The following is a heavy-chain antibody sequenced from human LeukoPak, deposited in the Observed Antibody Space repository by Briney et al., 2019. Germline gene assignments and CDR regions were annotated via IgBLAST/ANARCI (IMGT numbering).Heavy chain of an antibody. Sequence: ASGKVSCKASGYIFTSYGISWVRQAPGQGLEWMGWISAYNGNTNYAQKLQGRVTMTTDTSTSTAYMELRSLRSDDTAVYYCARSMAAADPGDYWGQGTLVTVSS. D-gene: IGHD6-13*01. CDR2: ISAYNGNT. CDR3: ARSMAAADPGDY. CDR1: GYIFTSYG. V-gene: IGHV1-18*01. J-gene: IGHJ4*02.